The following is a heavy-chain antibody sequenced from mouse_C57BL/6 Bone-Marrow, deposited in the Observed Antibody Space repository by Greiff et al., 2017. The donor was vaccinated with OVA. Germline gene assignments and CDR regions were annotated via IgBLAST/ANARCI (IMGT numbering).Heavy chain of an antibody. Sequence: QVQLQQSGAELVRPGSSVKLSCKASGYTFTSYWMDWVKQRPGQGLEWIGNIYPSDSETHYNQKFKDKATLTVDKSSSTAYMQLSSLTSEDSAVYYCAMYYGYGGFAYWGQGTLVTVSA. V-gene: IGHV1-61*01. CDR2: IYPSDSET. CDR1: GYTFTSYW. D-gene: IGHD2-2*01. CDR3: AMYYGYGGFAY. J-gene: IGHJ3*01.